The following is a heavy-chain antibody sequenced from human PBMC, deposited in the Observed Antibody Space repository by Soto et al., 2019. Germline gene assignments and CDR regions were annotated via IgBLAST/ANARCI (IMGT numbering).Heavy chain of an antibody. D-gene: IGHD2-21*02. CDR3: VKDVTAGGADV. J-gene: IGHJ6*02. CDR2: IYYSGTT. V-gene: IGHV4-39*02. Sequence: SETLSLTCTVSGGSISSSSYYWAWVRQPPGKGLEWIGSIYYSGTTYYNPSLKSRVTISRDNAKNLLYLQMNSLRPEDTALYYCVKDVTAGGADVWGQGTTVTVSS. CDR1: GGSISSSSYY.